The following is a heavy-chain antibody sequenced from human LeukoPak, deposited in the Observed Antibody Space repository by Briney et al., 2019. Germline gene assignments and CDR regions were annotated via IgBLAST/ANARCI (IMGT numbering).Heavy chain of an antibody. V-gene: IGHV4-4*07. J-gene: IGHJ5*02. CDR3: ARETVTTLPRWFDP. Sequence: PSETLSLTCNVSGGSINNYYWNWIRQPAGKGLEWIGRIFGDGSANYNPSLKSRVTMSVDTSKNQFSLKLSSVTAADTAVYYCARETVTTLPRWFDPWGQGTLVTVSS. D-gene: IGHD4-17*01. CDR2: IFGDGSA. CDR1: GGSINNYY.